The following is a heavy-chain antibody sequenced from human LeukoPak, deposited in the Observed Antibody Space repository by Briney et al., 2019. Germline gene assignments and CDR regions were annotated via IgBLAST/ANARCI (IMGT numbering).Heavy chain of an antibody. CDR3: ARDGFTLKGVVVIWGYLDH. CDR1: GFTFSDYA. D-gene: IGHD3-16*02. Sequence: QSGGSLRLSCAASGFTFSDYAMHWVRQAPGRGLEWVAVISYDGSSKSYADSVKGRVTISRENSKNTLSLQMNNLRPEDTAEYYCARDGFTLKGVVVIWGYLDHWGQGTLVTVSS. V-gene: IGHV3-30-3*01. CDR2: ISYDGSSK. J-gene: IGHJ4*02.